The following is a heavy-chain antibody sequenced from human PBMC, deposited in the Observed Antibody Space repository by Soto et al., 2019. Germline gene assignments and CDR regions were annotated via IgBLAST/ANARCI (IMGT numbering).Heavy chain of an antibody. CDR1: GYTFTSYA. V-gene: IGHV1-3*01. J-gene: IGHJ4*02. CDR3: ARGEFLSYDDY. D-gene: IGHD3-16*01. CDR2: INAGNGNT. Sequence: SSVKVSCKASGYTFTSYAMHWVRQAPGQRLEWMGWINAGNGNTKYSQKFQGRVTITRDTSASTAYMELSSLRSEDTAVYYCARGEFLSYDDYWGQGTLVTVSS.